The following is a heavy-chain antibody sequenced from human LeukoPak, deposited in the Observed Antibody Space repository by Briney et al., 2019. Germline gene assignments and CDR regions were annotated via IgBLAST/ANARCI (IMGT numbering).Heavy chain of an antibody. CDR3: ARDGDLEYFST. CDR2: IKQDRSEK. Sequence: PGGSLRLSSAASGFTFSSYWMSWVRQAPGKGLGWVANIKQDRSEKYYVDSVKGRFTISRDNAKNSLYLQMNSLRAEDTAVYYCARDGDLEYFSTWGQGTLVTVSS. D-gene: IGHD6-6*01. J-gene: IGHJ4*02. CDR1: GFTFSSYW. V-gene: IGHV3-7*01.